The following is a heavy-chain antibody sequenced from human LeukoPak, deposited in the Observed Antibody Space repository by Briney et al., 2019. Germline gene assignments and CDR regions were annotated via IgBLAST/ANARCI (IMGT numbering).Heavy chain of an antibody. Sequence: SETLSLTCTVSGGSISSSSYYWGWIRQPPGKGLEWIGSVYYSGYTYYKPSLKSRVTISVDTSKNQFSLKLSSVTAADTAVFYCARQGGGKSSRNYYHVYGMDLWGQGTTVTVSS. CDR2: VYYSGYT. J-gene: IGHJ6*02. CDR3: ARQGGGKSSRNYYHVYGMDL. V-gene: IGHV4-39*01. D-gene: IGHD3-10*01. CDR1: GGSISSSSYY.